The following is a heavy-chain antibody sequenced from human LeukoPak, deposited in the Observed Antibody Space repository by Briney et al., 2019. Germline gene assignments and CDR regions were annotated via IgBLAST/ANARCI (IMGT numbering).Heavy chain of an antibody. Sequence: GGSLRLSCAASGFTFSSYGMHWVRQAPGKGLEWVAVIWYDGSNKYYADSVKGRFTISRDNSKNTLYLQMNSLRAEDTAVYYCARDCSGGSCYSFDYWGQGTLVTVTS. V-gene: IGHV3-33*01. CDR2: IWYDGSNK. J-gene: IGHJ4*02. CDR1: GFTFSSYG. CDR3: ARDCSGGSCYSFDY. D-gene: IGHD2-15*01.